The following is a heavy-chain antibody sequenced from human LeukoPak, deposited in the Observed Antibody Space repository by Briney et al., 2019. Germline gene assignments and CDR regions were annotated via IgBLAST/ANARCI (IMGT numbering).Heavy chain of an antibody. CDR1: GYTFTSYY. CDR2: INPSGGST. Sequence: ASVKVSCKASGYTFTSYYMHWVRQAPGQGLEWMGIINPSGGSTSYAQKLQGRVTMTRDTSTSTVYMELSSLRSEDTAVYYCARANHYDILTGYSDDAFDIWGQGTMVTVSS. J-gene: IGHJ3*02. CDR3: ARANHYDILTGYSDDAFDI. D-gene: IGHD3-9*01. V-gene: IGHV1-46*01.